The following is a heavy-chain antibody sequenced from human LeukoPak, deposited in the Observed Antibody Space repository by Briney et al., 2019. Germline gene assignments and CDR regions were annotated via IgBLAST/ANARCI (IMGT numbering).Heavy chain of an antibody. CDR1: GYTFTVCY. Sequence: AAVTVSFKASGYTFTVCYMHWVRQAPGQGREGMGWINPNSGGTNYAQKFQGRVTMTRDTSISTAYMELSRLRSDDTAVYYCAREAREGSSWYVSYYYYYYMDVWGKGTTVTVSS. CDR3: AREAREGSSWYVSYYYYYYMDV. D-gene: IGHD6-13*01. J-gene: IGHJ6*03. V-gene: IGHV1-2*02. CDR2: INPNSGGT.